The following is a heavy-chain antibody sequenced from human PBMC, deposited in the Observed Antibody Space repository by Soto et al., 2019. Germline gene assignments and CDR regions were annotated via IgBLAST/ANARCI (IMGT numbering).Heavy chain of an antibody. CDR3: ARTSAAGKYYYGMDV. J-gene: IGHJ6*02. CDR2: IDPSDSYT. CDR1: GYSFTSYW. D-gene: IGHD6-13*01. Sequence: PXESLKISCKGSGYSFTSYWISWVRQMPGKGLEWMGRIDPSDSYTNYSPSFQGHVTISADKSISTAYLQWSSLKASDTAMYYCARTSAAGKYYYGMDVWGQGTTVTVSS. V-gene: IGHV5-10-1*01.